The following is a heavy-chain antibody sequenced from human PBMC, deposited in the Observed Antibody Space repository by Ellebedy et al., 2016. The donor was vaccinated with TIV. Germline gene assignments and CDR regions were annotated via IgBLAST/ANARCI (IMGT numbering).Heavy chain of an antibody. V-gene: IGHV4-59*08. CDR1: GDSISSHY. D-gene: IGHD1-1*01. J-gene: IGHJ3*02. CDR3: ARQPCRLTICGMTLCSRASGVVFGM. Sequence: MPSETLSLTCTVSGDSISSHYWSWIRQSPGKGLEWIGNIHYSGSTNYNPSLKSRVTISAYTSKSQFSLTLRNVTAADTAAYYCARQPCRLTICGMTLCSRASGVVFGMWGQGTMVTVSA. CDR2: IHYSGST.